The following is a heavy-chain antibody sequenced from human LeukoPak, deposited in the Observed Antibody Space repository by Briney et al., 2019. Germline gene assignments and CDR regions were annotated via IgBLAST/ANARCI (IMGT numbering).Heavy chain of an antibody. J-gene: IGHJ5*02. Sequence: GESLMISCKGSGYSFTSYWIGWVRQMPGKGLEWMGIIYPGDSDTRYSPSFQGQVTISADKSISTAYLQWSSLKASDTAMYYCARTIAARPGYNWFDPWGQGTLVTVSS. CDR1: GYSFTSYW. CDR2: IYPGDSDT. V-gene: IGHV5-51*01. D-gene: IGHD6-6*01. CDR3: ARTIAARPGYNWFDP.